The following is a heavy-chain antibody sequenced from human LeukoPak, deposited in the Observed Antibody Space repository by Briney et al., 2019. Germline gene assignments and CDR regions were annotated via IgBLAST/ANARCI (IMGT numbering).Heavy chain of an antibody. CDR1: GFTVSSNY. V-gene: IGHV3-53*01. D-gene: IGHD5-12*01. J-gene: IGHJ4*02. CDR3: ASVGYSGYDRTFDY. CDR2: ISSAGNT. Sequence: GGSLRLSCAASGFTVSSNYMSWVRQAPSQGLEWVSVISSAGNTYYADSGKGRFTISRDNSKNTLYLQMNSLRAEDTAVYYCASVGYSGYDRTFDYWGQGTLVTVSS.